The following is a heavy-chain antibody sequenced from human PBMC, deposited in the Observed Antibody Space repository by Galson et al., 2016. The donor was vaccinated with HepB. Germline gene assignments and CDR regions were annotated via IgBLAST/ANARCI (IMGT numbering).Heavy chain of an antibody. Sequence: SLRLSCAASGFSFSNAWMNWVRQAPGKGLEWIAWITSSSDTMYYADSVKGRFTISRDNAKNSLYLEMNSLRDEDTAVYYCARDDYFRLGYWGQGTLVTVSS. J-gene: IGHJ4*02. CDR1: GFSFSNAW. V-gene: IGHV3-48*02. CDR3: ARDDYFRLGY. D-gene: IGHD3-16*01. CDR2: ITSSSDTM.